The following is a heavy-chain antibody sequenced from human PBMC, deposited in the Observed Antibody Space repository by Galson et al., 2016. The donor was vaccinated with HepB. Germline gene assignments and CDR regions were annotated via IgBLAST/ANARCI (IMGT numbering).Heavy chain of an antibody. CDR1: GFNFRTYG. D-gene: IGHD3-22*01. V-gene: IGHV3-30*03. CDR3: ARGGHDSSGYYFADYYLYSMDV. Sequence: SLRLSCAGSGFNFRTYGMHWVRHTPGKGLEWLTVISYDGVDKNYADSVKGRFTVSRDNSKNMLYLQMNSLTSEDTAIYYCARGGHDSSGYYFADYYLYSMDVWGQGTTVTVSS. J-gene: IGHJ6*02. CDR2: ISYDGVDK.